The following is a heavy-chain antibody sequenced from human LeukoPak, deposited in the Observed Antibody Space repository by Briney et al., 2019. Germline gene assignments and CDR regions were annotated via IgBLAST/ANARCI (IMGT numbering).Heavy chain of an antibody. Sequence: GGSLRLSCAASGFTFSSYGMHWLRQAPGKGLEWVAFTRYDGSNKYYADSVRGRFTISRDNSKSTLYLQMNTLRAEDTAVYYCAKDSAVTTRPGGYDYWGQGTLVTVSS. D-gene: IGHD4-11*01. CDR3: AKDSAVTTRPGGYDY. CDR2: TRYDGSNK. J-gene: IGHJ4*02. CDR1: GFTFSSYG. V-gene: IGHV3-30*02.